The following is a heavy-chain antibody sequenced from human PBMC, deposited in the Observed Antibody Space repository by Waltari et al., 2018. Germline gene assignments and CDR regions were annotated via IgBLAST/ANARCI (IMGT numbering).Heavy chain of an antibody. D-gene: IGHD2-15*01. Sequence: EVQLLQSGGGFVQPGGSLTLSCSVSGFGLSGNAMSWVRQAPWKGLELVSASDGSTDNTHDADSVKGRFTISRDTSKNILYLQMNSLRAEDTAVYYCAKDIYGWSFDFWGQGTLVTVSS. CDR1: GFGLSGNA. V-gene: IGHV3-23*01. CDR3: AKDIYGWSFDF. J-gene: IGHJ4*02. CDR2: SDGSTDNT.